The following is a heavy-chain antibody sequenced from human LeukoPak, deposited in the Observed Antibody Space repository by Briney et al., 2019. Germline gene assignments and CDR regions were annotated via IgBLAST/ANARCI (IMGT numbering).Heavy chain of an antibody. V-gene: IGHV3-33*01. Sequence: GGSLRLSCAASGFTFSSYGMHWVRQAPGKGLEWVAVIWYDGSNKYYADSVKGRFTISRDNSKNTLYLQMNSLRAEDTAVYYCARGKQQLEAIDYWGQGTLVTVSS. D-gene: IGHD6-13*01. J-gene: IGHJ4*02. CDR1: GFTFSSYG. CDR2: IWYDGSNK. CDR3: ARGKQQLEAIDY.